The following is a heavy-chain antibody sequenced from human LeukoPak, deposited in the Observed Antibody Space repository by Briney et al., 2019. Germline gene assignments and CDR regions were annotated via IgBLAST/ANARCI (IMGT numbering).Heavy chain of an antibody. CDR3: ARDTPGTAVGGIDV. CDR1: GGTFRNEV. J-gene: IGHJ3*01. CDR2: IIPILNNR. Sequence: ASVKVSCKASGGTFRNEVFNWVRQAPGQGLEWMGRIIPILNNRDYAQKFQGRLTITADKSTSTAYKELSSLRSDDTAVYYCARDTPGTAVGGIDVWGQGTLVTVSS. V-gene: IGHV1-69*04. D-gene: IGHD5-18*01.